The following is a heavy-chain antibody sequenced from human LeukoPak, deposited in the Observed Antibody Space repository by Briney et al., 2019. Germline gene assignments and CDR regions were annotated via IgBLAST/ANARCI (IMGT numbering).Heavy chain of an antibody. Sequence: GQSLRLSCVASGFKYSSFGMHWVRQAPGKGLEGVAVISYDGSNKYYADSVKGRFTISRDNAKNSLYLQMNSLRAEDTAVYYCAELGITMIGGVWGKGTTVTISS. J-gene: IGHJ6*04. V-gene: IGHV3-30*18. CDR1: GFKYSSFG. CDR3: AELGITMIGGV. D-gene: IGHD3-10*02. CDR2: ISYDGSNK.